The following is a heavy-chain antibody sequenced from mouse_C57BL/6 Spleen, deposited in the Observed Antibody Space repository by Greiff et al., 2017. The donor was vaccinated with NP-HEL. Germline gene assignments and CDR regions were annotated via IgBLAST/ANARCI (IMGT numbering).Heavy chain of an antibody. V-gene: IGHV1-9*01. D-gene: IGHD1-1*01. J-gene: IGHJ1*03. CDR2: ILPGSGST. CDR3: ARREEGYYGSSPWYFDG. CDR1: GYTFTGYW. Sequence: QVQLQQSGAELMKPGASVKLSCKATGYTFTGYWIEWVKQRPGHGLEWIGEILPGSGSTNYNEKFKGKATFTADTSSNTAYMQLSSLTTEDSAIYYCARREEGYYGSSPWYFDGWGTGTTVTVSS.